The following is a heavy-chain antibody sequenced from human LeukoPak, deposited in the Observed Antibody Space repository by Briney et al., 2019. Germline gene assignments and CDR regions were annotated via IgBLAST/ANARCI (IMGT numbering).Heavy chain of an antibody. D-gene: IGHD6-19*01. J-gene: IGHJ4*02. Sequence: GGSLRLSCAASGFTFSSYAMSWVRQASGKGLEWVSAISGSGGSTYYADSVKGRFTISRDNSKNTLYLQMNSLRAEDTAVYYCAKVSRGIAVAGAHFFDYWGQGTLVTVSS. CDR2: ISGSGGST. V-gene: IGHV3-23*01. CDR3: AKVSRGIAVAGAHFFDY. CDR1: GFTFSSYA.